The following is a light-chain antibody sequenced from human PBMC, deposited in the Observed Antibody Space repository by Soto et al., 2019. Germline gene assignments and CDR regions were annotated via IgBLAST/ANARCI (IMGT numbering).Light chain of an antibody. J-gene: IGLJ3*02. Sequence: QSVLTQSSSASASLGSSVKLTCTLCSGHSSYIIAWHQQQPGKAPRYLMKLEGSGSYNKGSGVPDRFSGSSSGADRYLTISNLQFEDEADYYCETWDSNTHVFGGGTKLTVL. V-gene: IGLV4-60*02. CDR1: SGHSSYI. CDR2: LEGSGSY. CDR3: ETWDSNTHV.